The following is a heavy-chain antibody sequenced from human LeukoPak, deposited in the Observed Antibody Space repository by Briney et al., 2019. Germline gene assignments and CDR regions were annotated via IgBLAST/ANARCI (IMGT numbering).Heavy chain of an antibody. CDR3: AREGVGATDDAFDI. CDR1: GFTFSSYW. D-gene: IGHD1-26*01. CDR2: INQDGSEK. J-gene: IGHJ3*02. V-gene: IGHV3-7*05. Sequence: GGSLRLSCAASGFTFSSYWVTWVRQAPGKGLGWVANINQDGSEKYYVDSVKGRFTISRDNAKNSLYLQMNSLRAEDTAVYYCAREGVGATDDAFDIWGQGTMVTVSS.